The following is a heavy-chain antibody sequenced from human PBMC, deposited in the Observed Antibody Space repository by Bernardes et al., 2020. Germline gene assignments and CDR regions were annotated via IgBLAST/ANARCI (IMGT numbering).Heavy chain of an antibody. CDR1: GGSISSGDYY. CDR3: ARGSGATMVQGVLNWFDP. D-gene: IGHD3-10*01. J-gene: IGHJ5*02. CDR2: IYYSGST. Sequence: SETLSLTCTVSGGSISSGDYYWSWIRQPPGKGLEWIGYIYYSGSTYYNPSLKSRVTISVDTSKNQFSLKLSSVTAADTAVYYCARGSGATMVQGVLNWFDPWGQGTLVTVSS. V-gene: IGHV4-30-4*01.